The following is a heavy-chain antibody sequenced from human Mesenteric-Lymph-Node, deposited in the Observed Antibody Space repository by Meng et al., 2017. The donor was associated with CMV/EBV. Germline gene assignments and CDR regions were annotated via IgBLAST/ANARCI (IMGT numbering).Heavy chain of an antibody. D-gene: IGHD6-13*01. CDR2: IVVGSGNT. CDR1: GYTFTDYS. V-gene: IGHV1-58*02. J-gene: IGHJ6*02. CDR3: AAAAANSGYYGMDV. Sequence: SVKVSCKASGYTFTDYSISWVRQARGQRLEWIGWIVVGSGNTRYAQKFQERVTITRDMSTSTAYMELSSLSSEDTAVYYCAAAAANSGYYGMDVWGQGTTVTVSS.